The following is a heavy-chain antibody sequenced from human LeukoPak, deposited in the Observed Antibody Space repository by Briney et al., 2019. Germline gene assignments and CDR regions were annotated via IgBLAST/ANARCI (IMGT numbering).Heavy chain of an antibody. J-gene: IGHJ6*03. D-gene: IGHD4-17*01. CDR2: IYYSGST. Sequence: SETLSLTCTVSGGSISSSSYYWGWIRQPPGKGLEWIGSIYYSGSTYYNPSLKSRVTISVDTSKNQFSLKLSSVTAADTAVYYCARAGGRTVGFYYYYYYMDVWGKGTTVTVSS. CDR1: GGSISSSSYY. CDR3: ARAGGRTVGFYYYYYYMDV. V-gene: IGHV4-39*07.